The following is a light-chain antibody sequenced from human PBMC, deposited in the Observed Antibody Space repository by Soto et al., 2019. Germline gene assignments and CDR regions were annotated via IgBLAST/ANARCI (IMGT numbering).Light chain of an antibody. J-gene: IGKJ2*01. Sequence: DIQMTQSPSSLSASVGDRVTITCRASQSISSYLNWYQQKPGKAPKLLIYAASSLQSGVSSRFSGSGSGTNFTLTVRSLQPEDFAIYYCKQSSFTRYTFGQGTKVDIK. CDR3: KQSSFTRYT. CDR2: AAS. CDR1: QSISSY. V-gene: IGKV1-39*01.